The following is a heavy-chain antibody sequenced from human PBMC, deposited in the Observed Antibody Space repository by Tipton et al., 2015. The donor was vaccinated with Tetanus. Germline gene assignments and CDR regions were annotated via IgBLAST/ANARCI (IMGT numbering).Heavy chain of an antibody. V-gene: IGHV4-59*01. CDR2: IYYSGST. Sequence: TLSLTCTVSGGSISSYYWSWIRQPPGKGLEWIGYIYYSGSTNYNPSLKSRVTISVDTSKNQFSLQLALVTAADTAIYYCARERIEAFYYHGLDVWGPGTTVTVSS. D-gene: IGHD2-21*01. CDR3: ARERIEAFYYHGLDV. CDR1: GGSISSYY. J-gene: IGHJ6*02.